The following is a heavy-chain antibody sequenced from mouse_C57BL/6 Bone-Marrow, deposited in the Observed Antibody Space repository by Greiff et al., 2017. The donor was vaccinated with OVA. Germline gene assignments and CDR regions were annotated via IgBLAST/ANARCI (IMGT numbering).Heavy chain of an antibody. V-gene: IGHV6-3*01. Sequence: EVKLMESGGGLVQPGGSMKLSCVASGFTFSNYWMNWVRQSPEKGLEWVAQFRLKSDNYATHYAESVKGRFTISRDDSKSSVYLQMNNLRAEDTGIYYCTDGYPWYFDVWGTGTTVTVSS. CDR2: FRLKSDNYAT. CDR1: GFTFSNYW. J-gene: IGHJ1*03. CDR3: TDGYPWYFDV. D-gene: IGHD2-3*01.